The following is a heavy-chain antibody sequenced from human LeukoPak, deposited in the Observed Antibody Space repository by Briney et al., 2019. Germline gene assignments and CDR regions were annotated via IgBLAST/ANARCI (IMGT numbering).Heavy chain of an antibody. CDR1: GFTFSSYG. CDR3: AKGDDYGDLFDY. J-gene: IGHJ4*02. D-gene: IGHD4-17*01. CDR2: ISYDGSNK. Sequence: VQPGRSLRLSCAASGFTFSSYGMHWVRQAPGKGLEWVAVISYDGSNKHYADSVKGRFTISRDNSKNTLYLQMNSLRAEDTAVYYCAKGDDYGDLFDYWGQGTLVTVSS. V-gene: IGHV3-30*18.